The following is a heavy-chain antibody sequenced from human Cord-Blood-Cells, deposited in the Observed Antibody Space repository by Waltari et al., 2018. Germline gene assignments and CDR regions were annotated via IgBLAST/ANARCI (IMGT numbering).Heavy chain of an antibody. J-gene: IGHJ1*01. CDR2: MNPNSGNT. Sequence: QVLLVQSGAEVKKPAASVKVACKVSGYPLTTYDFSWVHKDTGQGLEWMGWMNPNSGNTGYAQKFQGRVTMTRNTSISTAYMELSSLRSEDTAVYYCARGVRGSYSSSFRYQHWGQGTLVTVSS. V-gene: IGHV1-8*01. CDR3: ARGVRGSYSSSFRYQH. D-gene: IGHD6-13*01. CDR1: GYPLTTYD.